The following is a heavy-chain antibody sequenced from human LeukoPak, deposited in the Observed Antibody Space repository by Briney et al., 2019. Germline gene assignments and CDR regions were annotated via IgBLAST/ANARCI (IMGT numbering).Heavy chain of an antibody. Sequence: GGSLRLSCAASGFTLSTYTMNWVRQAPGKGLEWVSSISSSSSYIYYADSVKGRFTISRDNAKNSLYLQMNRLRAEDTAVYYCARDEVGATTEFDYWGQGTLVTVSS. V-gene: IGHV3-21*01. CDR3: ARDEVGATTEFDY. J-gene: IGHJ4*02. CDR1: GFTLSTYT. D-gene: IGHD1-26*01. CDR2: ISSSSSYI.